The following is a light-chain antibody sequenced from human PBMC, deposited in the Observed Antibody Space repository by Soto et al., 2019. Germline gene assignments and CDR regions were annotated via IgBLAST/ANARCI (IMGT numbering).Light chain of an antibody. V-gene: IGLV2-14*01. J-gene: IGLJ1*01. CDR1: SSDVGGYNY. CDR3: SSYTSSSTLV. CDR2: EVS. Sequence: QSALTQPASVSGPPGQSITISCTGTSSDVGGYNYVSWYQQHPGKAPKLMIYEVSNRPSGVSNRFSGSKSGNTASLTISGLQAEDEAGYYCSSYTSSSTLVFGTGTKLTVL.